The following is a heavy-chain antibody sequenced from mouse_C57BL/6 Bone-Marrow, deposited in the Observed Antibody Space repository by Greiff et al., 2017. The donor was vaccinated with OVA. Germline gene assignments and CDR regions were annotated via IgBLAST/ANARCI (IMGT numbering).Heavy chain of an antibody. D-gene: IGHD1-1*01. CDR1: GYTFTSYW. CDR2: IDPSDSYT. CDR3: ARNYYGSTLWYFDV. V-gene: IGHV1-50*01. Sequence: VQLQQPGAELVKPGASVKLSCKASGYTFTSYWMQWVKQRPGQGLEWIGEIDPSDSYTNYNQKFKGKATLPVDTSSSTAYMQLSSLTSEDSAFYDCARNYYGSTLWYFDVWGTGTTVTVSS. J-gene: IGHJ1*03.